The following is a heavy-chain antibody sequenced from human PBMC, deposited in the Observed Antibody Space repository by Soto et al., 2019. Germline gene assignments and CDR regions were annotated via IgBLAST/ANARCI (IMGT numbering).Heavy chain of an antibody. J-gene: IGHJ4*02. CDR3: ARDSFGIAVALLDY. CDR1: GYTFTSYG. V-gene: IGHV1-18*04. CDR2: ISAYNDNT. Sequence: QVQLVQSGNEVKKPGASVKVSCKASGYTFTSYGISWVRQAPGRGLEWMGWISAYNDNTNYAQKLQGRVTMTTETSTSTAYMEVRSLRSDDTAVYYCARDSFGIAVALLDYWGQGTLVTVSS. D-gene: IGHD6-19*01.